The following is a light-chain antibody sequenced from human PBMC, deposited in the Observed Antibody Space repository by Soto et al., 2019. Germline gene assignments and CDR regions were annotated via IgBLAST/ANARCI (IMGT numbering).Light chain of an antibody. CDR1: QSISIY. J-gene: IGKJ1*01. CDR3: QQSYNIPRAT. CDR2: AAS. Sequence: DIQMTQSPSSLSASVGDRVTITCRASQSISIYLNWYQQKPGKAPKVLIYAASSLQSGVPPRFSGSGSGTDFTRTISSLKPDDFATYFCQQSYNIPRATFGQGTKVEIK. V-gene: IGKV1-39*01.